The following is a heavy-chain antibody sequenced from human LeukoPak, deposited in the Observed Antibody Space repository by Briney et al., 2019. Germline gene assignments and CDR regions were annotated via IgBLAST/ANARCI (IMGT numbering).Heavy chain of an antibody. CDR1: GFTFSSYA. CDR2: INWNGGST. CDR3: ARDRGIQLWFGPGYMDV. D-gene: IGHD5-18*01. V-gene: IGHV3-20*04. Sequence: GGSLRLSCAASGFTFSSYAISCVRQAPGKGLEWVSGINWNGGSTGYADSVKGRFTISIDNDKNSLYLQMNSLRAEDTALYYCARDRGIQLWFGPGYMDVWGKGTTVTVSS. J-gene: IGHJ6*03.